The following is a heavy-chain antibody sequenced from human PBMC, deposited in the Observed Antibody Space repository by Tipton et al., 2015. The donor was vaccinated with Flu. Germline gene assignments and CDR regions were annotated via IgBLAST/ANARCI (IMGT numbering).Heavy chain of an antibody. J-gene: IGHJ4*02. D-gene: IGHD2-21*02. V-gene: IGHV3-48*03. CDR2: ISSSGSTI. Sequence: SLRLSCAASGFTFSSYEMNWVRQAPGKGLEWVSYISSSGSTIYYADSVKGRFTISRDNAKNSLYLQMNSLRAEDTAVYYCARAPEAYCGGDCYIDYWGQGTLVTVSS. CDR1: GFTFSSYE. CDR3: ARAPEAYCGGDCYIDY.